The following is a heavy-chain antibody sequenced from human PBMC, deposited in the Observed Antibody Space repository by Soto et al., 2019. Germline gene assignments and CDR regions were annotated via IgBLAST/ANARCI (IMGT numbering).Heavy chain of an antibody. CDR3: AKNGYEYSTSSPWFDP. CDR2: ISGSADDT. Sequence: GGSLRLSCAASGFPFNNYAMNWVRQAPGKGLEWVSSISGSADDTYYPDSVKGRFTISRDNSRNTLYLQMNSLRPEDTAIYYCAKNGYEYSTSSPWFDPWGQGTLLTVSS. J-gene: IGHJ5*02. V-gene: IGHV3-23*01. D-gene: IGHD6-6*01. CDR1: GFPFNNYA.